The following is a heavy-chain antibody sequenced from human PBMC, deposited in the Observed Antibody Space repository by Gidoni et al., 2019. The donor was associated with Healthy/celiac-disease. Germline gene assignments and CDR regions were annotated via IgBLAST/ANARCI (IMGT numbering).Heavy chain of an antibody. Sequence: EVQLVESGGGLIQPGGSLRLSCAASGFTVSSNYMSWVRQAPGKGLEWVSVIYSGGSTYYADSLKGRFTISRDNSKNTLYLQMNSLRAEDTAVYYCASYHDFPNWYFDLWGRGTLVTVSS. D-gene: IGHD2-2*01. V-gene: IGHV3-53*01. CDR3: ASYHDFPNWYFDL. J-gene: IGHJ2*01. CDR1: GFTVSSNY. CDR2: IYSGGST.